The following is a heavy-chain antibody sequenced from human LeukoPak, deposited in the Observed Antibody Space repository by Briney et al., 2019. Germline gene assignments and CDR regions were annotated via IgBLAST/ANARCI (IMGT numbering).Heavy chain of an antibody. CDR2: INHSGST. V-gene: IGHV4-34*01. Sequence: SETLSLTCAVYGGSFSGYYWSWIRQPPVKGLEWIGEINHSGSTNYNPSLKSRVTISVDTSKNQFSLKLSSVTAADTAVYYCARGPTLRGCAFDIWGQGTMVTVSS. J-gene: IGHJ3*02. D-gene: IGHD2-8*01. CDR3: ARGPTLRGCAFDI. CDR1: GGSFSGYY.